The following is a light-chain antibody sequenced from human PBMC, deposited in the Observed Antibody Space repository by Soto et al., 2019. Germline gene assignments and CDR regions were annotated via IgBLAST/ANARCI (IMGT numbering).Light chain of an antibody. CDR2: EVT. CDR1: SSDVGAFNH. Sequence: QSALTQPASVSGSPGQSVTISCTGTSSDVGAFNHVAWYQQHPGKAPQLIIYEVTNRPSGVSNRFSGSKSGNTASLTVSGLQADDEADYFCSSYTTRSTPVFGGGTKLTVL. J-gene: IGLJ2*01. V-gene: IGLV2-14*01. CDR3: SSYTTRSTPV.